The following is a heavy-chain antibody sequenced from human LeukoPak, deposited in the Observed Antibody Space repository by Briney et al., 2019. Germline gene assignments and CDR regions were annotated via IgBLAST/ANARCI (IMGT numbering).Heavy chain of an antibody. V-gene: IGHV3-7*01. Sequence: GGSLRLSCAVSGFTFSSYWMSWVRQAPGKGLEWVANIKQDGSEKYYVDSVKGRFTISRDNAKNSLYLQMNSLRAEDTAVYYCARLLPPYYGSGSYGVDYWGQGTLVTVSS. D-gene: IGHD3-10*01. J-gene: IGHJ4*02. CDR2: IKQDGSEK. CDR3: ARLLPPYYGSGSYGVDY. CDR1: GFTFSSYW.